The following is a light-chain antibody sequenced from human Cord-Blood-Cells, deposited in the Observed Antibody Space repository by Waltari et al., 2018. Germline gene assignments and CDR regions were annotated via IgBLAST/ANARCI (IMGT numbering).Light chain of an antibody. CDR2: EVS. Sequence: QSALTQPASVSGSPGQSITIPCTGTSSDVGGYNYVSWYQQHPGKAPKLMIYEVSNRPSGVSNRFSGSKSGNTASLTISGLQAEDEAGYYCSSYTSSSTYVFGTGTKVTVL. V-gene: IGLV2-14*01. CDR1: SSDVGGYNY. CDR3: SSYTSSSTYV. J-gene: IGLJ1*01.